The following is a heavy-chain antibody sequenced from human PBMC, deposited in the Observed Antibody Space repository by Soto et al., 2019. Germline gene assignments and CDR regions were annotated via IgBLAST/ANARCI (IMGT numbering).Heavy chain of an antibody. D-gene: IGHD4-17*01. CDR3: ALGTTVTTYFDY. V-gene: IGHV1-3*01. CDR2: INAGNGNT. Sequence: ASVKVSCKASGYTFTSYAMHWVRQAPGQRLEWMGWINAGNGNTKYSQKFQGRVTITRETSASTAYMELSSLRSEDTAVYYCALGTTVTTYFDYWGQGTLVTVSS. J-gene: IGHJ4*02. CDR1: GYTFTSYA.